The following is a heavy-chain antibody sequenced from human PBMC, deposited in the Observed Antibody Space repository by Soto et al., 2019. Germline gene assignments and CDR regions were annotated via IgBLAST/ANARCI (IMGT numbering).Heavy chain of an antibody. V-gene: IGHV1-18*01. D-gene: IGHD2-2*01. J-gene: IGHJ6*03. Sequence: ASVKVSCKASGYTFTSYGISWVRQAPGQGLEWMGWISAYNGNTNYAQKLQGRVTMTTDTSTSTAYMELRSLRSDDTAVYYCARLVVVPANTYYYYMDVWGKGTTVTVSS. CDR1: GYTFTSYG. CDR2: ISAYNGNT. CDR3: ARLVVVPANTYYYYMDV.